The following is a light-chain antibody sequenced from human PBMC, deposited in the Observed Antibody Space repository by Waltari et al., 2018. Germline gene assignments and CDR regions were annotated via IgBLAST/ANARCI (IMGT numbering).Light chain of an antibody. Sequence: QSALTQPASVSGSPGQSITTSCTGTNNDAAAHNFVSWSQHHPGKAPKLTIHEVSKRPSGVSNRFSGSKSGNTASLTISGLQAEDEADYHCSSYTRSHTYVFGPGTTVTVL. V-gene: IGLV2-14*01. CDR1: NNDAAAHNF. CDR3: SSYTRSHTYV. J-gene: IGLJ1*01. CDR2: EVS.